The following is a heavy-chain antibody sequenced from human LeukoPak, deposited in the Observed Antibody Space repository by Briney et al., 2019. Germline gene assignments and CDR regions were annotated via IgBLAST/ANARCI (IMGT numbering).Heavy chain of an antibody. Sequence: PGGPLRLSCAASGFTFSSYEMNWVRQAPGKGLEWVSYISSSGSTIYYADSVKGRFTISRDNSKNTLYLQMNSLRAEDTAVYYCARVSNMTPGTWGQGTLVTVSS. V-gene: IGHV3-48*03. J-gene: IGHJ5*02. CDR1: GFTFSSYE. D-gene: IGHD1-14*01. CDR3: ARVSNMTPGT. CDR2: ISSSGSTI.